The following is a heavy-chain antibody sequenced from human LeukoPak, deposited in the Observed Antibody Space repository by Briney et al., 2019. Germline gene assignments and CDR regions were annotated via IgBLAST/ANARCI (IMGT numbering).Heavy chain of an antibody. V-gene: IGHV4-4*02. CDR3: ARVSSGSYYFDS. CDR2: IYHSGST. D-gene: IGHD1-26*01. Sequence: PSGTLSHTCAISGGSISSINWLSWVPQPPGKGLEWVGEIYHSGSTNYRQSLKSRVTISADKSKNQYSLKVTSVTAADTAVYYCARVSSGSYYFDSWGQGTLVTVSS. J-gene: IGHJ4*02. CDR1: GGSISSINW.